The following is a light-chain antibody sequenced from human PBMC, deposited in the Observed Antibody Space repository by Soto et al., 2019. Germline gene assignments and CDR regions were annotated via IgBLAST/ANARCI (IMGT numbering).Light chain of an antibody. Sequence: DIQVTQSPSSLSASVGDRVTITCRASQSIRTYLNWYQQRPGKPPKLLIHTASTLQSGVPSRFSGSGSGTDFTLTISSLQPEDFATYYCQQTYSTLNSCGQGTKLEIK. CDR1: QSIRTY. V-gene: IGKV1-39*01. CDR2: TAS. J-gene: IGKJ2*03. CDR3: QQTYSTLNS.